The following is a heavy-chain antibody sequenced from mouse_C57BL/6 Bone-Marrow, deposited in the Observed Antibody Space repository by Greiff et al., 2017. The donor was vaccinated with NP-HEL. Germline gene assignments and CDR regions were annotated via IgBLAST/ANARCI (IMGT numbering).Heavy chain of an antibody. V-gene: IGHV1-74*01. J-gene: IGHJ3*01. D-gene: IGHD3-2*02. Sequence: QVQLQQPGAELVKPGASVKVSCKASGYTFTSYWMHWVKQRPGQGLEWIGRIHPSDSDTNYNQKFKGKATLTVDKSSSTAYMQLSSLTSEDSAVYYSAICPPKTAQATAWFAYWGQGTLVTVSA. CDR2: IHPSDSDT. CDR3: AICPPKTAQATAWFAY. CDR1: GYTFTSYW.